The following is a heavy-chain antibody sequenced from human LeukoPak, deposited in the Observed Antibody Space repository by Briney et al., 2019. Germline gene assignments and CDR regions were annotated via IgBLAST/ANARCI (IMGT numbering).Heavy chain of an antibody. V-gene: IGHV1-69*13. CDR3: ARKICSSTSCYHYYFDY. Sequence: ASVKVSCKASRGTFSSYAISWVRQAPGQGLEWMGGIIPIFGTANYAQKFQGRVTITADESTSTAYMELSSLRSEDTAVYYCARKICSSTSCYHYYFDYWGQGTLVTVSS. CDR2: IIPIFGTA. J-gene: IGHJ4*02. D-gene: IGHD2-2*01. CDR1: RGTFSSYA.